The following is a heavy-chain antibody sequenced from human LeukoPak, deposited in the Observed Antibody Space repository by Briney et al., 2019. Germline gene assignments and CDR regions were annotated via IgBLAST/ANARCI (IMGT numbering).Heavy chain of an antibody. CDR3: ASGIINDFDY. V-gene: IGHV3-74*01. CDR1: GFTFSSYW. J-gene: IGHJ4*02. D-gene: IGHD1-26*01. CDR2: INSDGSST. Sequence: GGSLRLSCAASGFTFSSYWMHWVRQAPGKGLVWVSRINSDGSSTSYADSVKGRFTTSRDNAKSTLYLQMNSLRAEDTAVYYCASGIINDFDYWGQGTLVTVSS.